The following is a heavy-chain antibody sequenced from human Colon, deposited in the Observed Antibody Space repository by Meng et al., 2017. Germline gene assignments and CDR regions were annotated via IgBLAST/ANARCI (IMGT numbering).Heavy chain of an antibody. CDR2: LTPSGGST. J-gene: IGHJ4*02. CDR3: TAGGDSSGWFFAY. Sequence: GESLKISCAASGFTFTNYAIGWVRQAPGKGLEWVSSLTPSGGSTYYPDSLKGRFTISRDNSKNTVYLQMDSLRAEDTALYYCTAGGDSSGWFFAYWGQGTLVTVSS. D-gene: IGHD6-19*01. V-gene: IGHV3-23*01. CDR1: GFTFTNYA.